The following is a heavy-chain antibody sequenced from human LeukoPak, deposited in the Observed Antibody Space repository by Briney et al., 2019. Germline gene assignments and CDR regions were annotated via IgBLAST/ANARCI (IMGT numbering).Heavy chain of an antibody. J-gene: IGHJ4*02. CDR3: ARDPYGLVPAAIQSDY. V-gene: IGHV3-7*01. D-gene: IGHD2-2*02. Sequence: GGSLRLSCAASGFTFSSYWMSWVRQAPGKGLEWVANIKQDGSEKYYVDSVKGRFTISRDNAKNSLYLQMNSLRAEDTAVYYCARDPYGLVPAAIQSDYWGQGTLVTVSS. CDR2: IKQDGSEK. CDR1: GFTFSSYW.